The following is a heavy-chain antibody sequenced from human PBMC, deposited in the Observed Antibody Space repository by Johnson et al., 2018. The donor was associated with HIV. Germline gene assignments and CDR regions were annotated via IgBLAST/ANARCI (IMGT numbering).Heavy chain of an antibody. V-gene: IGHV3-7*01. CDR1: GFTVRSNY. CDR2: IKQDGSEK. D-gene: IGHD5-18*01. J-gene: IGHJ3*02. Sequence: EVQLVESGGGLVQPGGSLRLSCAASGFTVRSNYMSWVRQAPGKGLEWVANIKQDGSEKYYVDSVKGRFTISRDNAKNSLYLQMNSLRAEDTAVYYCASRSYGYDDAFDIWG. CDR3: ASRSYGYDDAFDI.